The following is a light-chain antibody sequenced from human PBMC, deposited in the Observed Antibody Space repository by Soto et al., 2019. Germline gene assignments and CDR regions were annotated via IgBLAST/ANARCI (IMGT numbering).Light chain of an antibody. Sequence: QAVVTQEPSLTVSPGGTVTLTCGSSTGAVTSGHYPHWFQQKPGQAPRTLIYDTSDKHSWTPGRLSGSLLGGKAVLTLSGAQPEDEAEYYCLVIFTGVGEVFGTGTKLTVL. CDR1: TGAVTSGHY. V-gene: IGLV7-46*01. CDR3: LVIFTGVGEV. CDR2: DTS. J-gene: IGLJ1*01.